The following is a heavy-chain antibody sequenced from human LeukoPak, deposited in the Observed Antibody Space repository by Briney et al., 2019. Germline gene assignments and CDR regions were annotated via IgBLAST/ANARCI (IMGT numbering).Heavy chain of an antibody. V-gene: IGHV4-38-2*01. CDR3: ARHFAELVVIAIGRWFDP. CDR1: GYSISSGYY. J-gene: IGHJ5*02. D-gene: IGHD2-21*01. CDR2: IYHSGST. Sequence: PETLSLTCAVSGYSISSGYYWGWIRQPPGKGLEWIGSIYHSGSTYYNPSLKSRVTISVDTSKNQFSLKLSSVTAADTAVYYCARHFAELVVIAIGRWFDPWGQGTLVTVSS.